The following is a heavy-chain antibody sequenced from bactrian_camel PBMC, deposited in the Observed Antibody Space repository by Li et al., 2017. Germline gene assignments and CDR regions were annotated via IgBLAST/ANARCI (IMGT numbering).Heavy chain of an antibody. V-gene: IGHV3S54*01. Sequence: GWFREVPGKEREVLAVLHTGDGDVLYADSVKGRFTMSLDESENTAYLHMSSLKPDDTAMYFCAAQVGGIVRDGGTCYPLEGAVWDRGTQVTVS. J-gene: IGHJ4*01. CDR2: LHTGDGDV. CDR3: AAQVGGIVRDGGTCYPLEGAV. D-gene: IGHD7*01.